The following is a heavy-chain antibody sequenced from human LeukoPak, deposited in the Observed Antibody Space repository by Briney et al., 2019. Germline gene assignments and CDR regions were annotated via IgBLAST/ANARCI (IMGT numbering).Heavy chain of an antibody. CDR2: INQDGSGK. V-gene: IGHV3-7*03. D-gene: IGHD5-24*01. CDR3: ARVRGMATIEFDY. Sequence: PGGSLRLSCAASGFTFSNYWMSWVRQAPGKGLEWAANINQDGSGKYYVDSVKGRFTISRDNATTSLYLPMSSLRAEDTAVYYCARVRGMATIEFDYWGQGTLVTVSS. J-gene: IGHJ4*02. CDR1: GFTFSNYW.